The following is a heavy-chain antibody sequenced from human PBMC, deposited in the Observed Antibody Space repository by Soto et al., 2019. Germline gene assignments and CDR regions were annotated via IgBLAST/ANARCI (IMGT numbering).Heavy chain of an antibody. CDR3: AKSRVFGELLVTLFDN. CDR1: GITFSSYG. CDR2: ISYDGSKK. V-gene: IGHV3-30*18. D-gene: IGHD3-10*01. Sequence: PGGSLRLSCAASGITFSSYGMHWVRQAPGKGLEWVAVISYDGSKKWYADSVKGRFTISRDNSKNTLYLQMNSLRAEDTAVYYCAKSRVFGELLVTLFDNWGQGTLVTVSS. J-gene: IGHJ4*02.